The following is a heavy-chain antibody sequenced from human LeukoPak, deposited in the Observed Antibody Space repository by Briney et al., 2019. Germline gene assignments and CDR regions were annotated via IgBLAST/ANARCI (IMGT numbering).Heavy chain of an antibody. CDR3: ARDFGSAVDY. V-gene: IGHV3-48*01. CDR1: GFTFSSYS. J-gene: IGHJ4*02. CDR2: ISSSSTTI. D-gene: IGHD3-10*01. Sequence: GGSLRLSCAASGFTFSSYSMNWVRQAPGKGLEWVSYISSSSTTIYYADSVKGRFTISRDNSKNTLYLQMDSLRAEDTAVYYCARDFGSAVDYWGQGTLVTVSS.